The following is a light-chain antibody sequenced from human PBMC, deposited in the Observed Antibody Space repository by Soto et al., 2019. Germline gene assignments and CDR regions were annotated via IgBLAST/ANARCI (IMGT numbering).Light chain of an antibody. CDR2: EVS. CDR3: SSFAGNNNVV. Sequence: QSALTQPPSASGSPGQSVTISCTGTSSDVGGYNYVSWYQQHPGKAPKLMISEVSKRPSGVPDRFSGSKSGNTASLTVSGLQAEDEADYYCSSFAGNNNVVFGGGTK. V-gene: IGLV2-8*01. J-gene: IGLJ2*01. CDR1: SSDVGGYNY.